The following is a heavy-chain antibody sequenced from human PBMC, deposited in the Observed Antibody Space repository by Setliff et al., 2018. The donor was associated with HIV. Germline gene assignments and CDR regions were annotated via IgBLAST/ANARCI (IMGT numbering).Heavy chain of an antibody. CDR1: GGTFSSYA. J-gene: IGHJ4*02. D-gene: IGHD2-2*01. CDR2: IIPILGIA. CDR3: ARGARYCSSTSCEYYFDS. Sequence: GASVKVSCKASGGTFSSYAISWVRQAPGQGLDWMGGIIPILGIAIYAQKFQGRVTITADKSTSTAYMDLSSLRSEDTAVYYFARGARYCSSTSCEYYFDSWGQGALVTVSS. V-gene: IGHV1-69*10.